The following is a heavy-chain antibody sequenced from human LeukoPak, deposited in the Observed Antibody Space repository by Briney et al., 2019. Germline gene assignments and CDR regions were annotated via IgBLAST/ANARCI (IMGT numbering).Heavy chain of an antibody. D-gene: IGHD5-18*01. CDR2: MNPNSGNT. V-gene: IGHV1-8*02. CDR3: AREDRGDTAMAYH. Sequence: ASVKVSCKASGYTFTGYYMHWVRQATGQGLEWMGWMNPNSGNTGYAQKFQGRVTMTRNTSISTAYMELSSLRSEDTAVYYCAREDRGDTAMAYHWGQGTLVTVSS. J-gene: IGHJ4*02. CDR1: GYTFTGYY.